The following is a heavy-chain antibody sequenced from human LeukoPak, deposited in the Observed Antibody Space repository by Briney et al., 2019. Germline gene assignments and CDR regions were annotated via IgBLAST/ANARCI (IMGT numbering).Heavy chain of an antibody. V-gene: IGHV4-38-2*01. J-gene: IGHJ5*02. CDR3: ATEVGQWLVRT. CDR1: GYSISSGYY. Sequence: SETPSLTCAVSGYSISSGYYWGWIRQPPGKGLEWIGSIYHSGRTYYNPSLKSRVTISVDTSKNQFSLKLSSVTAADTAVYYCATEVGQWLVRTWGQGTLVTVSS. CDR2: IYHSGRT. D-gene: IGHD6-19*01.